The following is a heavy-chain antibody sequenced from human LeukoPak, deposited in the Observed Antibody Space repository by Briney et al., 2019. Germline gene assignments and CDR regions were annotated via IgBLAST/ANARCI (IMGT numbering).Heavy chain of an antibody. Sequence: PGGSLRLSCAASGFIFSDYNMSWVRLAPGKGLEWVANIKEDGTETYYVDSVKGRFTISRDNAKNSLYLQMNSLRVEDTAVYYCAKEGRSLQTYWGQGTLVTVSS. D-gene: IGHD5-24*01. V-gene: IGHV3-7*03. CDR3: AKEGRSLQTY. J-gene: IGHJ4*02. CDR1: GFIFSDYN. CDR2: IKEDGTET.